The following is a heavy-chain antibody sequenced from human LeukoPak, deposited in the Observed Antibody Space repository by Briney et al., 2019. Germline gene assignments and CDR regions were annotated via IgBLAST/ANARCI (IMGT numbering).Heavy chain of an antibody. CDR3: AKTMVVIFFDY. V-gene: IGHV3-23*01. D-gene: IGHD4-23*01. CDR1: GFTFSSYW. Sequence: GGSLRLSCAASGFTFSSYWMHWVRQAPGKGLEWVSAISGSGGSTYYADSVKGRFTISRDNSKNTLYLQMNSLRAEDTAVYYCAKTMVVIFFDYWGQGTLVTVSS. CDR2: ISGSGGST. J-gene: IGHJ4*02.